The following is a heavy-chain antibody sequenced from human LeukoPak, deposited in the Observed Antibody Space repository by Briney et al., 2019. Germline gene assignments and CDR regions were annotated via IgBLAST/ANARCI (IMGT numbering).Heavy chain of an antibody. D-gene: IGHD5-24*01. CDR2: ISYDETYK. V-gene: IGHV3-30*01. Sequence: GRPLTLSCAASGFTFSSYSMHCLRQAPDKGREWGAVISYDETYKYYAHSVKGRFTISRDNSKNTLYLQMNSLRAEDTAVYYCARDQQGDGYNYHYFDCWGQGSLVTVCS. CDR1: GFTFSSYS. CDR3: ARDQQGDGYNYHYFDC. J-gene: IGHJ4*02.